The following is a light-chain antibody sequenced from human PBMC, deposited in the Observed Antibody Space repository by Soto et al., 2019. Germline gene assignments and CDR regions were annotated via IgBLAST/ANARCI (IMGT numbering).Light chain of an antibody. CDR3: SSYTSSRTVI. CDR1: SSDVGGYNF. V-gene: IGLV2-14*03. Sequence: QSALTQPASVSGSPGQSITISCTGTSSDVGGYNFVSWYQQHPGKAPKFIIYDVRNRPSGVSNRFSGSRSGNTASLTISGLQSEDEADYYCSSYTSSRTVIFGGGTNLTVL. J-gene: IGLJ2*01. CDR2: DVR.